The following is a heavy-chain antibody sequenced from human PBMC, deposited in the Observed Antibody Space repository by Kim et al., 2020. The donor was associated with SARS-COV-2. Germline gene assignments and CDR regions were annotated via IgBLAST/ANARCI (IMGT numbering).Heavy chain of an antibody. V-gene: IGHV3-21*01. J-gene: IGHJ4*02. Sequence: ADSGKGRFTNSRDNAKNSLYLQMNSLRAEDTAVYYCARRYCSSTSCYFDYWGQGNLVTVSS. CDR3: ARRYCSSTSCYFDY. D-gene: IGHD2-2*01.